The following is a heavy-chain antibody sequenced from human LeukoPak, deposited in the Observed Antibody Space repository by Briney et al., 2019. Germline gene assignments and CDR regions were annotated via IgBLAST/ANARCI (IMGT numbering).Heavy chain of an antibody. CDR3: ARVSYYDSSGNRGAFDY. CDR1: GGSFSGYD. Sequence: WATLSLTCAVYGGSFSGYDWSWIRHHPGKGLEWIGDINHSGSTNYNPSLKSRVTISVDTSNTQFSLQLSSVTAADTAVYYCARVSYYDSSGNRGAFDYWGQGTLVTVSS. J-gene: IGHJ4*02. CDR2: INHSGST. D-gene: IGHD3-22*01. V-gene: IGHV4-34*01.